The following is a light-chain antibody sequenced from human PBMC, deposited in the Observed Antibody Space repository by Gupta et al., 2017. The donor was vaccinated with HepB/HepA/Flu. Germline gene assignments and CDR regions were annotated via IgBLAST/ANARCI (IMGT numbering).Light chain of an antibody. CDR1: TGDVGGYDY. J-gene: IGLJ2*01. CDR3: CAYVGSNSVV. V-gene: IGLV2-11*01. CDR2: DVS. Sequence: HSALTQPRSVSGSPGQSVSISCTGTTGDVGGYDYVSWYQLHPGKAPKLLIYDVSKRPSGVPGRFSGSKSGNTASLTISGLQPEDEAHYYCCAYVGSNSVVFGGGTKVTVL.